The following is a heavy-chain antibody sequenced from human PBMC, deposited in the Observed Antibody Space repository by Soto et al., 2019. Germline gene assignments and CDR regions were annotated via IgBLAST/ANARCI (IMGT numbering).Heavy chain of an antibody. CDR2: ISSSSSTI. V-gene: IGHV3-48*01. D-gene: IGHD5-12*01. Sequence: PGGSLRLSCAASGFTFSSYSMNWVRQAPGKGLEWVSYISSSSSTIYYADSVKGRFTISRDNAKNSLYLQMNSLRAEDTAVYYCARGSVGYPASNYYFDYWGQGTLVTVSS. J-gene: IGHJ4*02. CDR3: ARGSVGYPASNYYFDY. CDR1: GFTFSSYS.